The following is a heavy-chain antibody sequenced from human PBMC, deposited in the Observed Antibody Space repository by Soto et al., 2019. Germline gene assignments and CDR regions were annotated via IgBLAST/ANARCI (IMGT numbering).Heavy chain of an antibody. Sequence: PGGSLRLSCAASGFTFSSYGMHWVRQAPGKGLEWVAVISYDGSNKYYADSVKGRFTISRDNSKNTLYLQMNSLRAEDTAVYYCAKEVVVAATFPNWFDPWGQGTLVTVSS. J-gene: IGHJ5*02. D-gene: IGHD2-15*01. V-gene: IGHV3-30*18. CDR2: ISYDGSNK. CDR1: GFTFSSYG. CDR3: AKEVVVAATFPNWFDP.